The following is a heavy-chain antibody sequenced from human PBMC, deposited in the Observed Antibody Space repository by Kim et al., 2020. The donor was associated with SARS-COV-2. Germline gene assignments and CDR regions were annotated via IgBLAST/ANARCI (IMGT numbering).Heavy chain of an antibody. D-gene: IGHD2-2*01. V-gene: IGHV1-3*01. CDR3: ASGPETTSEFDY. J-gene: IGHJ4*02. Sequence: ASVKVSCKASGYTFTTYSIHWVRQAPGQSLEWVGWINAGTGNTAYSQKFRGRVTITRDTSANTAYMELNSLRSEDTAVYYCASGPETTSEFDYWGQGTLVTVSS. CDR1: GYTFTTYS. CDR2: INAGTGNT.